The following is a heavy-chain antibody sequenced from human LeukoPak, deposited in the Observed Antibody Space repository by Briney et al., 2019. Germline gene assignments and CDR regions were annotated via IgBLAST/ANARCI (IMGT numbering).Heavy chain of an antibody. CDR1: GYTFTSNY. Sequence: ASVKVSCKASGYTFTSNYIHWVRQAPGQGLEWMGIINPSGGSTSYAQKFQGRVTMTRDTSTSTVYMELSSLRSEDTAVYYCARGAGYYDSSGYYYYWGQGTLVTVSS. J-gene: IGHJ4*02. V-gene: IGHV1-46*01. CDR3: ARGAGYYDSSGYYYY. CDR2: INPSGGST. D-gene: IGHD3-22*01.